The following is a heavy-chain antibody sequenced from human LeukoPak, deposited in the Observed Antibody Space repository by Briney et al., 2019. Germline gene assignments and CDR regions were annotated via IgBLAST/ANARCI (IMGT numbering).Heavy chain of an antibody. CDR1: GGTFSSYA. Sequence: GASVKVSCKASGGTFSSYAISWVRQAPGQGLEWMGGIIPIFGTANYAQKFQGRVTITADESTSTAYMELSSLRSEDTAVYYCARGSWTSIAVAGPFDYWGQGTLVTVPS. J-gene: IGHJ4*02. CDR3: ARGSWTSIAVAGPFDY. V-gene: IGHV1-69*13. D-gene: IGHD6-19*01. CDR2: IIPIFGTA.